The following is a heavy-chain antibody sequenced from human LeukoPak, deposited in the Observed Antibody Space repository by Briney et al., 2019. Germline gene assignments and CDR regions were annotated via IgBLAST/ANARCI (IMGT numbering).Heavy chain of an antibody. V-gene: IGHV4-4*02. D-gene: IGHD1-20*01. CDR3: ASRYSWIHFDY. CDR2: IDHSGST. Sequence: PSGTLSLTCAVSGGFITKTNWWSWVRQSPGKGLEWIGEIDHSGSTNYNPSLKSRVTISVDKSKNQLSLKLISVTAADTAVYYCASRYSWIHFDYWGHGTLVTVSS. CDR1: GGFITKTNW. J-gene: IGHJ4*01.